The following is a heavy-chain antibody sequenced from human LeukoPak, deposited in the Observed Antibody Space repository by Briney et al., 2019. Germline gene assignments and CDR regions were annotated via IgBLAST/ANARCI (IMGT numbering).Heavy chain of an antibody. D-gene: IGHD4-17*01. Sequence: GESLKISCKDSGYSFTNYWIGWVRQMPGKGLEWMGITHSADSNTKYSPSFQGQVTISADKSISTAYLQWSGLKASDTAMYYCAGARHGDYRWDYWGQGTLVTVSS. CDR3: AGARHGDYRWDY. V-gene: IGHV5-51*01. CDR1: GYSFTNYW. J-gene: IGHJ4*02. CDR2: THSADSNT.